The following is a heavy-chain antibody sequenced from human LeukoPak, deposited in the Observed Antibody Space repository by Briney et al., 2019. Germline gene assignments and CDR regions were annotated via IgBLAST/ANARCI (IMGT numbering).Heavy chain of an antibody. CDR2: INSDGSGT. CDR1: GFTFSSYW. CDR3: AREGYDSSGYYKTDY. D-gene: IGHD3-22*01. V-gene: IGHV3-74*01. J-gene: IGHJ4*02. Sequence: PGGSLRLSCAASGFTFSSYWMHWVRQAPGKGLVWVSRINSDGSGTSYADSVKGRFTISRDNAKNTLYLQMNSLRAEDTAVYYCAREGYDSSGYYKTDYWGQGTLVTVSS.